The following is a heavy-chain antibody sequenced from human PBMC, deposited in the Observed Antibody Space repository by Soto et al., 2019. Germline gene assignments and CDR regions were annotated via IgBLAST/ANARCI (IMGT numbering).Heavy chain of an antibody. V-gene: IGHV3-33*01. CDR2: IWFDGSNK. J-gene: IGHJ4*02. Sequence: GESLKISCAASGFTFSTFGMHWVRQAPGKGLEWVALIWFDGSNKNYAESVKGRFTISRDNSKNTLYLQMNSLRAEDTAVYYCARDRGAGYFDYWGQGTLVTVSS. CDR3: ARDRGAGYFDY. CDR1: GFTFSTFG.